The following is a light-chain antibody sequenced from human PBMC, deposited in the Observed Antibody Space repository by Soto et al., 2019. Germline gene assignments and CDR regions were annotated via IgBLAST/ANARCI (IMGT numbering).Light chain of an antibody. Sequence: QSALTQPPSASGSPGQSVTISCTGTSSDVAGYNNVSWYQHHPGKAPKFMIYEVSKRPSGVPDRFSGSKSGNTASLTVSGLQAEDEADYYCSSYAGSNSWVFGGGTQLTVL. CDR3: SSYAGSNSWV. CDR1: SSDVAGYNN. J-gene: IGLJ3*02. V-gene: IGLV2-8*01. CDR2: EVS.